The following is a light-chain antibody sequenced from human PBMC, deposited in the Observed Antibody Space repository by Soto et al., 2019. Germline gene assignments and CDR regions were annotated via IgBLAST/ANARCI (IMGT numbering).Light chain of an antibody. CDR1: ALPKQY. V-gene: IGLV3-25*03. CDR2: KGS. J-gene: IGLJ1*01. Sequence: SYELTQPPSVSVSPGQTARITCSGDALPKQYAYWYQQKPGQAPVLVIYKGSERRSGIPERFSGSSSGTTVTLTISGVQAEDEADYYCQSADSSGTYVFGTGTKVTVL. CDR3: QSADSSGTYV.